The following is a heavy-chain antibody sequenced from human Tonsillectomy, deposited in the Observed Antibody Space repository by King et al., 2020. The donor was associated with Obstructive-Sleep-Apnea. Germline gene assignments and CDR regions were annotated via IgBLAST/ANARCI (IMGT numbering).Heavy chain of an antibody. CDR3: AKATAAAGTFADY. V-gene: IGHV3-30*02. D-gene: IGHD6-13*01. CDR2: IRYDGSNK. J-gene: IGHJ4*02. CDR1: GFSFSSYG. Sequence: VQLVESGGGVVQPGGSLRLSCAASGFSFSSYGMHWVRQAPGKGLEWVAFIRYDGSNKYYADSGKGRLTLSRDTSKKTLYLQMNSLRAEDTAVFYCAKATAAAGTFADYWGQGTLVTVSS.